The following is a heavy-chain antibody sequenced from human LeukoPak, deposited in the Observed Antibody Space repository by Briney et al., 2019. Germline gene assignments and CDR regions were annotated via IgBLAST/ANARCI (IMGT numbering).Heavy chain of an antibody. J-gene: IGHJ3*02. CDR3: ARDLGTDAFDI. CDR2: ISAYNGNT. Sequence: ASVKVSCKASGYTFSYGISWVRQAPGQGLEWMGWISAYNGNTNYAQKFQGRVTMTTDTSTSTAYMELRSLRSDDTAVYYCARDLGTDAFDIWGQGTMVTVS. D-gene: IGHD1-26*01. CDR1: GYTFSYG. V-gene: IGHV1-18*01.